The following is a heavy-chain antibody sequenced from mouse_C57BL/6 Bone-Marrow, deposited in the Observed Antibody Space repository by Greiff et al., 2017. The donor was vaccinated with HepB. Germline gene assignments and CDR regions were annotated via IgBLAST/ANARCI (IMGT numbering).Heavy chain of an antibody. CDR3: ARSTMVTTGPFDY. CDR1: GYTFTSYT. D-gene: IGHD2-2*01. Sequence: QVQLKQSGAELARPGASVKMSCKASGYTFTSYTMHWVKQRPGQGLEWIGYINPSSGYTKYNQKFKDKATLTADKSSSTAYMQLSSLTSEDSAVYYCARSTMVTTGPFDYWGQGTTLTVSS. V-gene: IGHV1-4*01. CDR2: INPSSGYT. J-gene: IGHJ2*01.